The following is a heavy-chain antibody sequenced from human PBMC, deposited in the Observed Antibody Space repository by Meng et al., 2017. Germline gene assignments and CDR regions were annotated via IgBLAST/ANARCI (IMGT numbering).Heavy chain of an antibody. CDR2: IYTSGST. V-gene: IGHV4-61*02. J-gene: IGHJ6*02. Sequence: SQTRSLTCTVSGGSISSGSYYWSWIRQPAGKGLEWIGRIYTSGSTNYNPSLKSRVTISVDTSKNQFSLKLSSVTAADTAVYYCARDRYRWELDGMDVWGQGTTVTVSS. CDR3: ARDRYRWELDGMDV. CDR1: GGSISSGSYY. D-gene: IGHD1-26*01.